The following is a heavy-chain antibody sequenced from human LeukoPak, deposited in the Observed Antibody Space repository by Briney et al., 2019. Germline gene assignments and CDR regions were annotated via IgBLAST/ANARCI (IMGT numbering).Heavy chain of an antibody. D-gene: IGHD1-1*01. CDR3: ARDRVRYNWNDEDAFDI. J-gene: IGHJ3*02. V-gene: IGHV3-48*04. CDR1: GFTFSSYS. Sequence: EGSLRLSCAASGFTFSSYSMNWVRQAPGKGLEWVSDISSSSSTIYYADSVKGRFTISRDNAKNSLYLQMNSLRAEDTALYHCARDRVRYNWNDEDAFDIWGQGTMVTVSS. CDR2: ISSSSSTI.